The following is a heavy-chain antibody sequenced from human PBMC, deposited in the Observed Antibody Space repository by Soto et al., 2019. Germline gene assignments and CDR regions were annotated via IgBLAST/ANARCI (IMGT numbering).Heavy chain of an antibody. J-gene: IGHJ5*02. Sequence: QVQLQESGPGLVKPSGTLSLTCAVSGGSISSSNWWSWVRQPPGKGLEWIGEIYHSGSTNYNPSPKGRSTIQVAKSKTHFPGRGGWVTAGDPAVFSWAGGGRGEYRGYAVPQTSGSAPGGQETLATVSS. CDR1: GGSISSSNW. CDR3: AGGGRGEYRGYAVPQTSGSAP. V-gene: IGHV4-4*02. D-gene: IGHD5-12*01. CDR2: IYHSGST.